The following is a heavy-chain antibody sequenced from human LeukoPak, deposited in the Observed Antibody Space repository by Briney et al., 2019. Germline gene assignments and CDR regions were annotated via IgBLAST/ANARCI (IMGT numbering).Heavy chain of an antibody. CDR1: GFTFSSYS. V-gene: IGHV3-48*02. CDR3: ASPRHNYCEGGSCFYFDY. D-gene: IGHD2-15*01. CDR2: ISSTGSIT. Sequence: GGSLRLSCAASGFTFSSYSMNWVRQAPGKGLEWVSYISSTGSITYYAGSVKGRFTISRDNARNSLYLQMDSLRDEDTAMYYCASPRHNYCEGGSCFYFDYWGQGTLLTVSS. J-gene: IGHJ4*02.